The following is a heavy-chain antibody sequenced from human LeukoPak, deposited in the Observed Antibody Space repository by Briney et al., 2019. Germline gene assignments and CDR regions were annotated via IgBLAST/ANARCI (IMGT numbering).Heavy chain of an antibody. Sequence: PSETLSLTCTVSRVSISSSSHYWGWTRQPPGKGLEWIGSIYYSGSTYYNPSLKRRVTISVDTSKNQFSLKLTSVTAADTAVSYCARFHTSSWFFDSWGQGILVTVSS. D-gene: IGHD6-13*01. CDR2: IYYSGST. CDR3: ARFHTSSWFFDS. J-gene: IGHJ4*02. V-gene: IGHV4-39*07. CDR1: RVSISSSSHY.